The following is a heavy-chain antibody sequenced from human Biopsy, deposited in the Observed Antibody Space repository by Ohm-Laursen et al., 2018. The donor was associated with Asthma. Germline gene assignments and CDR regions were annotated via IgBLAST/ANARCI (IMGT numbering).Heavy chain of an antibody. CDR2: ISYDGSSI. CDR3: AREGVAGTHIED. Sequence: SLRLSCAASGFSFSNFGMHWARQAPGKGLEWVAVISYDGSSIYYADSVKGRFTISRDNSKNTLSLQMNSLTAEDTAVYYCAREGVAGTHIEDWGQGTLVTVSS. J-gene: IGHJ4*02. D-gene: IGHD6-19*01. CDR1: GFSFSNFG. V-gene: IGHV3-30*03.